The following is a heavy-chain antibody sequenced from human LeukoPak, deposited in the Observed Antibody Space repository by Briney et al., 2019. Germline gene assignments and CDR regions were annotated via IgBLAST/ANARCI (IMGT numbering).Heavy chain of an antibody. Sequence: GGSLRLSCAASGFTFNSYAMNWLRQAPGKGRKWVSGISESGAITHYADSVKGRFTISRDNSKTTVFLQMNSLRAEDTAVYYCAVSVRFERVWHYFNNWGQGTQVTVSS. CDR1: GFTFNSYA. D-gene: IGHD3-10*01. V-gene: IGHV3-23*01. CDR3: AVSVRFERVWHYFNN. CDR2: ISESGAIT. J-gene: IGHJ4*02.